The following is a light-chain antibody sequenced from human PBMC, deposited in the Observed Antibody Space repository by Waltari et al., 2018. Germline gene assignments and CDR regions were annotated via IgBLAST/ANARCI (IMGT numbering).Light chain of an antibody. CDR3: QHYLRLPVT. V-gene: IGKV3-20*01. CDR2: GAS. CDR1: QSVTRA. Sequence: EIVLTQSPGTLSLSPGDSATISCRTSQSVTRALAWYQQKPGQAPRLLISGASNRATGIPDRFSGSGSGTDFSLTISSLEPEDFAVYYCQHYLRLPVTFGQGTKVEVK. J-gene: IGKJ1*01.